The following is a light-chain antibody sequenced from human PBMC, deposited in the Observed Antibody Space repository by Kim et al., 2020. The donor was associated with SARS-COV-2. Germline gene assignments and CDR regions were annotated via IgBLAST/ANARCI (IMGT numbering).Light chain of an antibody. CDR3: QQRRYWPVT. CDR1: QGVGSQ. CDR2: DAS. V-gene: IGKV3-11*01. Sequence: SAPGERATLSCRASQGVGSQLAWYRQKPGQAPRLVIYDASVRATGIAARFSGSGSGTDFTLTISSLEPEDFAVYFCQQRRYWPVTFGQGTKVDIK. J-gene: IGKJ1*01.